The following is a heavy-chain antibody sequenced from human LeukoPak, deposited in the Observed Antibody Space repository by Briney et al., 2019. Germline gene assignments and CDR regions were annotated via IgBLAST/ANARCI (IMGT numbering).Heavy chain of an antibody. V-gene: IGHV1-69*04. CDR1: GGTFSSYA. CDR3: ARDMEHTAMVIQYYFDY. D-gene: IGHD5-18*01. J-gene: IGHJ4*02. CDR2: IIPILGIA. Sequence: SVKVSCKASGGTFSSYAISWVRQAPGQGLEWMGRIIPILGIANYAQKFQGRVTITADKSTSTAYMELSSLRSEDTAVYYCARDMEHTAMVIQYYFDYWGQGTLVTVSS.